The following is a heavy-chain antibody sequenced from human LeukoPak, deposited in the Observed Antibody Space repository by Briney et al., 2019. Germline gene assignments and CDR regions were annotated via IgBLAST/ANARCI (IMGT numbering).Heavy chain of an antibody. V-gene: IGHV3-48*01. CDR3: ARSRGSSGSYQFDY. J-gene: IGHJ4*02. Sequence: GGSLRLSCAASGFTFSSDSMTWVRQAPGKGLEGVSYIRSISSTIYYAGSVKGRFTISRDNPKNSLFLQMNSLRAEDPAVYYCARSRGSSGSYQFDYWGQGTLVTVSS. CDR1: GFTFSSDS. D-gene: IGHD1-26*01. CDR2: IRSISSTI.